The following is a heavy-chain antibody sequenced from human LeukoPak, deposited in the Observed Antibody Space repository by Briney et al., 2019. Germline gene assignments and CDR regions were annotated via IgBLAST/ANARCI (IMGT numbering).Heavy chain of an antibody. CDR2: ISYDGSNK. V-gene: IGHV3-30*18. CDR1: GFTFSSYG. J-gene: IGHJ4*02. D-gene: IGHD3-10*01. CDR3: AKEEIVRYYGSGSYGAFDY. Sequence: GRSLRLSCAASGFTFSSYGMHWVRQAPGKGLEWVAVISYDGSNKYYADSVKGRFTISRDNSKNTLYLQMNSLRAEATAVYYCAKEEIVRYYGSGSYGAFDYWGQGTLVTVSS.